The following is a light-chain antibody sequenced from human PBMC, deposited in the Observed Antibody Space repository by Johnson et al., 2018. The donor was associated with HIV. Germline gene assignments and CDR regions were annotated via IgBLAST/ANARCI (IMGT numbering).Light chain of an antibody. CDR3: GIWDASLSPLYV. Sequence: QSVLTQPPSVSAAPGQKVNISCSGNSSNIENYFVSWYQQLPGAAPRLLIYENNKRPSGIPDRFSGAKSGASATLGITGLETGDEADYDCGIWDASLSPLYVFGTGTTIPVL. V-gene: IGLV1-51*02. CDR2: ENN. CDR1: SSNIENYF. J-gene: IGLJ1*01.